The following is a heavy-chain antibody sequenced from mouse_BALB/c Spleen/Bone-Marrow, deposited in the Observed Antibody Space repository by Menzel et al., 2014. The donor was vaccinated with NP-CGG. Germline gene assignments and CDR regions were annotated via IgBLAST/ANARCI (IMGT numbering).Heavy chain of an antibody. J-gene: IGHJ2*01. D-gene: IGHD1-2*01. Sequence: EVKLMESGGGLVQPGGSLKLSCAASGFDFSRYWMSWVRQAPGKGLEWIGEINPESRTINYSPSLKDKFIISRDNAKNTLYLRLNIVRSEATTLYYCTRLDCYGYLTYWGLGTPLTVSS. CDR2: INPESRTI. CDR1: GFDFSRYW. CDR3: TRLDCYGYLTY. V-gene: IGHV4-1*02.